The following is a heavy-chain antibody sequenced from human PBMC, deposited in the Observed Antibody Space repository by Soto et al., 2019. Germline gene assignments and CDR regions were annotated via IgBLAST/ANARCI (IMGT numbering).Heavy chain of an antibody. Sequence: ASGKVSCNASGGTFSSYAISWVRQAPGQGLEWMGGFIPIFGTANYAQKFQGTVTFTADKSTSTAYLELSSLRYEDTAVYYCERERDGYNDYYYYGMDVWGQGTTVTVS. V-gene: IGHV1-69*06. CDR2: FIPIFGTA. D-gene: IGHD5-12*01. CDR3: ERERDGYNDYYYYGMDV. CDR1: GGTFSSYA. J-gene: IGHJ6*02.